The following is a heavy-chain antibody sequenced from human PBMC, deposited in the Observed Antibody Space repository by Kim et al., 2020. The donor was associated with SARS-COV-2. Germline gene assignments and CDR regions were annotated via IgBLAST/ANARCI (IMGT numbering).Heavy chain of an antibody. Sequence: GGSLRLSCAASGFSFTTYAIHWVRQAPGRGLEWVAVISFDGTKTYYADSVKGRITISRDNSKNTVSLQMNSLRSEDTAIYYCAKDRPGIGVTGRRPFDFWGQGTLVTVSS. V-gene: IGHV3-30-3*02. CDR2: ISFDGTKT. J-gene: IGHJ4*02. CDR1: GFSFTTYA. D-gene: IGHD6-19*01. CDR3: AKDRPGIGVTGRRPFDF.